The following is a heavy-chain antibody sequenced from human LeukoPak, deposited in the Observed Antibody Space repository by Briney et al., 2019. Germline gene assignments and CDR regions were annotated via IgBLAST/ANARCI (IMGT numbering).Heavy chain of an antibody. CDR3: ARDGAPQCSPVSCPYDS. CDR1: GFTFTGYY. V-gene: IGHV1-2*02. CDR2: INLKTGGT. D-gene: IGHD2-2*01. Sequence: GASVKVSCKASGFTFTGYYLHWVRQAPGQGLEWMGWINLKTGGTNIAQKFQGRVTLTRDTSISTAYMEMTSLKSDDTAVYFRARDGAPQCSPVSCPYDSWGQGTLVTVSS. J-gene: IGHJ4*02.